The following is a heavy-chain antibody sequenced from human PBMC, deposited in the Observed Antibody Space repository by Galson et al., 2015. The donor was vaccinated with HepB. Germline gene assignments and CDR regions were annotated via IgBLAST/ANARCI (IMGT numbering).Heavy chain of an antibody. CDR3: ARDFSSGYYHYFDY. J-gene: IGHJ4*02. Sequence: SLRLSCAASGFTFSTYTMNWVRQAPGKGLEWVSSIGSSSSYIYYADSVKGRFTISRDNAKNSLYLQMSNLRTEDTAIYYCARDFSSGYYHYFDYWGQGTLVTVSS. CDR1: GFTFSTYT. CDR2: IGSSSSYI. V-gene: IGHV3-21*01. D-gene: IGHD6-19*01.